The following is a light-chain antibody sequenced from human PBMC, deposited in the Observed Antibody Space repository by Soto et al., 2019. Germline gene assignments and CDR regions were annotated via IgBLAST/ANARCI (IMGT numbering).Light chain of an antibody. V-gene: IGKV1-39*01. CDR1: QSINSY. CDR3: QQSYSTLRGLT. CDR2: AAS. J-gene: IGKJ4*01. Sequence: DIQMTQSPSSLSASVGDRVTITCRASQSINSYLNWYQQPPGEAPKLLXXAASSLQSAVPSRFSGSGSGTDFTLTSSSLQPEDFAIYYGQQSYSTLRGLTFGGGTQVDIK.